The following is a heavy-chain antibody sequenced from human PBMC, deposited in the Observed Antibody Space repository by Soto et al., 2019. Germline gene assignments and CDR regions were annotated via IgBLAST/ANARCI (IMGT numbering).Heavy chain of an antibody. V-gene: IGHV4-30-4*01. CDR2: IYYSGST. J-gene: IGHJ5*02. Sequence: SETLSLTCTVSGGSISSGDYYWSWIRQPPGKGLEWIGYIYYSGSTYYNPSLKSRVTISVDTSKNQFSLKLSSVTAADTAVYYCARGTITYYYGSGSAWFDPWGQGTLVTVSS. D-gene: IGHD3-10*01. CDR1: GGSISSGDYY. CDR3: ARGTITYYYGSGSAWFDP.